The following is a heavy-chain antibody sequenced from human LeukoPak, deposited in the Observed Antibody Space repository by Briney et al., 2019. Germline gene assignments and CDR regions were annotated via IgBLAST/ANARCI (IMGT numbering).Heavy chain of an antibody. V-gene: IGHV3-7*01. CDR1: GFTFGSHW. D-gene: IGHD2-2*01. Sequence: PGGSLRLSCVVSGFTFGSHWMTWVRQAPGKGLEWVANIKQDGSEKNYVDSVKGRFTISRDNAKNSLYLQMNSLRVEDTAVYYCAREVSCSSTSCYSNWFDPWGQGTLVTVSS. J-gene: IGHJ5*02. CDR2: IKQDGSEK. CDR3: AREVSCSSTSCYSNWFDP.